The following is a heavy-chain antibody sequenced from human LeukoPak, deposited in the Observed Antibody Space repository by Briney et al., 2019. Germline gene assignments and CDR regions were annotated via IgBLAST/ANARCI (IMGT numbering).Heavy chain of an antibody. CDR1: GFTFSNYD. V-gene: IGHV3-23*01. Sequence: TGGSLRLSCAASGFTFSNYDLSWVRQAPGEGLEWVSAIRSDGSTSYADSAKSRFTISRDISKNTLFLQMNSLRAEDTAVYYCAKVNWSPSACWGQGTLVTVSS. CDR2: IRSDGST. J-gene: IGHJ4*02. CDR3: AKVNWSPSAC. D-gene: IGHD1-1*01.